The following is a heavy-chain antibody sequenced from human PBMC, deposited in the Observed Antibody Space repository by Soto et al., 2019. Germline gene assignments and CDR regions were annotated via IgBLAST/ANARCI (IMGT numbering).Heavy chain of an antibody. D-gene: IGHD2-2*01. V-gene: IGHV4-34*01. CDR1: GGSFSGYY. CDR3: ARAGRGCKSTSCYRRGAFDI. J-gene: IGHJ3*02. CDR2: INHSGST. Sequence: QVQLQQWGAGLLKPSETLSLTCAVYGGSFSGYYWSWIRQPPGKGLEWIGEINHSGSTNYNPSLKSRVTISVDTSKNQFFLKLSSVTAADTAVDYCARAGRGCKSTSCYRRGAFDIWGQGTMVNVSS.